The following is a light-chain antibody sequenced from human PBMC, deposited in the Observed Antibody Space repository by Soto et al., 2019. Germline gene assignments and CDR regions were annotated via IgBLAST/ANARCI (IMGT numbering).Light chain of an antibody. V-gene: IGKV3-20*01. J-gene: IGKJ1*01. CDR3: QQYGSSPT. Sequence: EIVLTQSPGTLSLSPGERATLSCRASQNIGNNYLAWYQQKPGQAPRLLIYGVFSRAAGIPDRISGSGSGTDFTLTIIRLGPEDFAVYYCQQYGSSPTFGQGTKVEIK. CDR1: QNIGNNY. CDR2: GVF.